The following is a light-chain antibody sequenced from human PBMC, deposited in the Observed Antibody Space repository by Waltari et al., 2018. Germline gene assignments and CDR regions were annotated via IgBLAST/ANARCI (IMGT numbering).Light chain of an antibody. CDR2: VNSDGSH. J-gene: IGLJ3*02. Sequence: QLVLTQSPSASASLGASVKLTCTLSSGHGSNVIAWIQEQPGKGPRYLMKVNSDGSHSKGDEIPARFSGSSSGAERYLTISSLQSEDEADYYCQTGGHGTWVFGGGTKLTVL. CDR3: QTGGHGTWV. CDR1: SGHGSNV. V-gene: IGLV4-69*01.